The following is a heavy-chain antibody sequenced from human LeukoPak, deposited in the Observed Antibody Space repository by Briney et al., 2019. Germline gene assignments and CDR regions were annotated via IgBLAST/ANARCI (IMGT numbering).Heavy chain of an antibody. CDR2: IYDSGST. Sequence: SETLSLTCSVSGASISSYYWSWIRQPPGKGLEWIGHIYDSGSTKYNPSLKSRVTIPVDTSKNQFSLTLSSVTAADTAVYYCAAHTAGRGSGYWGQGILVAVSS. J-gene: IGHJ4*02. D-gene: IGHD5-12*01. CDR1: GASISSYY. CDR3: AAHTAGRGSGY. V-gene: IGHV4-59*08.